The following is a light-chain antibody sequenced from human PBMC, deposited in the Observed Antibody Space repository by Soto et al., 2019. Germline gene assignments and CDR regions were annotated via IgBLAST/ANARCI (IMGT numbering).Light chain of an antibody. CDR1: SSNIGSNT. CDR3: SSYTSDSSYV. CDR2: SNN. Sequence: QSVLTQPPSASGTPGQRVTISCSGSSSNIGSNTVNWYQQLPGTAPKLLIYSNNQRPSGVPDRFSGSKSGTSASLAISGLHSEDAADYYCSSYTSDSSYVSGSRTKVTVL. V-gene: IGLV1-44*01. J-gene: IGLJ1*01.